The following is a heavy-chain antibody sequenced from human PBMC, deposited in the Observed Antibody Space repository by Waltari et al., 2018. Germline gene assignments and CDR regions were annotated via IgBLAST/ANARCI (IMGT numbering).Heavy chain of an antibody. D-gene: IGHD5-12*01. Sequence: EVQLLESGGGLVQSGGSLRLSCAASGFTFSSYAMSWVRPAPGKGLEWVSAISGSGGSTYYADSVKGRFTISRDNSKNTLYLQMNSLRGEDTAVYYCAKVSRLRPSQSPNYFDYWGQGTLVTVSS. J-gene: IGHJ4*02. V-gene: IGHV3-23*01. CDR1: GFTFSSYA. CDR2: ISGSGGST. CDR3: AKVSRLRPSQSPNYFDY.